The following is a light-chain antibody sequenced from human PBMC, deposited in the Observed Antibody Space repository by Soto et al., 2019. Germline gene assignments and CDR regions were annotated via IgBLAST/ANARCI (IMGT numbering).Light chain of an antibody. CDR3: QARDTSVV. CDR1: KLGDKF. CDR2: QDR. Sequence: SYELTQPPSVSVSPGQTASISCSGDKLGDKFTSWYQQKPGQPPVLVIYQDRKRPSGSPERFSGSNSGTTATLTISGTQPMDEADYYCQARDTSVVFGGGTQLTVL. J-gene: IGLJ2*01. V-gene: IGLV3-1*01.